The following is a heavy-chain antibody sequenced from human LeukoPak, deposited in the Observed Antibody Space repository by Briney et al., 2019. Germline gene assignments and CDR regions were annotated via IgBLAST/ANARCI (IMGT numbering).Heavy chain of an antibody. CDR3: ARGGIQLWFGGGDWFDP. CDR2: IFTSGST. Sequence: SETLSLTCSVSSMSISSYYWTWIRQPAGKGLEWIGRIFTSGSTSYNPSLKSRVTISVDTSKNQFSLKLSSVTAADTAVYYFARGGIQLWFGGGDWFDPWGQGTLVTVSS. D-gene: IGHD5-18*01. CDR1: SMSISSYY. J-gene: IGHJ5*02. V-gene: IGHV4-4*07.